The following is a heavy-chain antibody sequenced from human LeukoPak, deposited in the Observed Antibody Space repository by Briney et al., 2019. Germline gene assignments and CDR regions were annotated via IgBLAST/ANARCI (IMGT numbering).Heavy chain of an antibody. J-gene: IGHJ6*03. CDR2: IFYNGNT. CDR3: ARGGYYHLDV. CDR1: HGSMSPYY. Sequence: SETLSLTCTVSHGSMSPYYWSWIRQSPGKGLEWIAYIFYNGNTKYNPSLWSRVTISIDTSRNQVFLNLNSVTAADTAVYYCARGGYYHLDVWGKGTTVTVSS. V-gene: IGHV4-59*01.